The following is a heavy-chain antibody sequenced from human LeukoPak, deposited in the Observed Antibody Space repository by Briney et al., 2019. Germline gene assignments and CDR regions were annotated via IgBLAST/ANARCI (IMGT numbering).Heavy chain of an antibody. Sequence: SETLSLTCTVSGDSFTSVTDYWAWIRQPPGKGLEWIASGDYSGGTYYNPSLESRVAISADMSKNQISLKLTSVTGADTAEYYCARAPPRYCSSTSCPAGDWFDPWGQGTLVTVSS. CDR3: ARAPPRYCSSTSCPAGDWFDP. V-gene: IGHV4-39*07. J-gene: IGHJ5*02. CDR1: GDSFTSVTDY. CDR2: GDYSGGT. D-gene: IGHD2-2*01.